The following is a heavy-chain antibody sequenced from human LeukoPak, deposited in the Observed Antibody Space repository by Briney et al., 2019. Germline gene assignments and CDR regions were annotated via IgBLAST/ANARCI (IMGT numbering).Heavy chain of an antibody. CDR2: ISGSGGTK. CDR3: AKDRYDSSIVTTDDY. V-gene: IGHV3-23*01. Sequence: QPGGSLRLSCAASGFTFSSYAMSWVRQAPGKGLEWVSAISGSGGTKYLPDSVKGRFTISRDNSKNTLYLQMNSLRAEDTAVYYCAKDRYDSSIVTTDDYWGQGTLVTVSS. D-gene: IGHD3-22*01. J-gene: IGHJ4*02. CDR1: GFTFSSYA.